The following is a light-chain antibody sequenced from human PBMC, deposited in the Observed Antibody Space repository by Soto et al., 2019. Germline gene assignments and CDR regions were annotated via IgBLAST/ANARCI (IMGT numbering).Light chain of an antibody. J-gene: IGLJ2*01. CDR3: QAWDSSTGVV. CDR2: QDT. CDR1: KLGDRF. Sequence: SYELTQTPSVSVSPGQTASIPCSGDKLGDRFACWYQQKPGQSPVMVIYQDTRRPSGIPERFSGSNSGNTATLTISGTQAMDEADYYCQAWDSSTGVVFGGGTQVTVL. V-gene: IGLV3-1*01.